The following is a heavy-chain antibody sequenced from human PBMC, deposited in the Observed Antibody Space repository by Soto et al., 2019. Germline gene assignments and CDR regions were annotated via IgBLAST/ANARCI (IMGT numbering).Heavy chain of an antibody. J-gene: IGHJ5*02. CDR1: GDLISNSRFY. D-gene: IGHD3-22*01. CDR3: ARDFFDSSDYTTNWFDP. CDR2: FYHTGNA. V-gene: IGHV4-39*01. Sequence: SETLSLTCSVSGDLISNSRFYSALIRQPPGEGLKWIGSFYHTGNAYYNPSLKSRVTISVDTSKNQFSLKLTSVTAADAALYYCARDFFDSSDYTTNWFDPWGQGTLVTVS.